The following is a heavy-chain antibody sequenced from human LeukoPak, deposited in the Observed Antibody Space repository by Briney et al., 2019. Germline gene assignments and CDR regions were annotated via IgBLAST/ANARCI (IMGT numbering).Heavy chain of an antibody. D-gene: IGHD3-10*01. CDR3: TTGITMVRGVIHLIDY. CDR2: IKSKTDGGTT. Sequence: PGGSLRLSCAASGFTFSNAWMSWVRQAPGKGLEWVGRIKSKTDGGTTDYAAPVKGRFTISRDDSKNTLYLQMNSLKTGDTAVYYCTTGITMVRGVIHLIDYWGQGTLVTVSS. V-gene: IGHV3-15*01. CDR1: GFTFSNAW. J-gene: IGHJ4*02.